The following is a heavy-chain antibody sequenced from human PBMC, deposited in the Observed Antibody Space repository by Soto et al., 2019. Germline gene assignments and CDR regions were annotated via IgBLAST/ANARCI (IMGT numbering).Heavy chain of an antibody. V-gene: IGHV3-64*01. D-gene: IGHD4-17*01. J-gene: IGHJ4*02. CDR3: ARREYGLYFDY. CDR2: ISGNGDST. Sequence: EVQLVESGGGLVQPGGSLRLSCAASGFTFSSYAMHWVRQAPGKGLEYVSVISGNGDSTYYANSVKGRFTISRDNSKNTLYLQMGSLRAEDMAVYYCARREYGLYFDYWGQGTLVTVSS. CDR1: GFTFSSYA.